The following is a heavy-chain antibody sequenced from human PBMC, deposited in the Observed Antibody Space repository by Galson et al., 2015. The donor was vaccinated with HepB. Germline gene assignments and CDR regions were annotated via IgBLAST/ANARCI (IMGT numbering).Heavy chain of an antibody. D-gene: IGHD6-13*01. CDR3: ARGGWGSSAALDY. Sequence: SLRLSCAASGFTFSSYSMNWVRQAPGKGLEWVSYISSSSSTIYYADSVKGRFTISRDNAKNSLYLQMNSLRAEDTAVYYCARGGWGSSAALDYWGQGTLVTVSS. CDR1: GFTFSSYS. J-gene: IGHJ4*02. CDR2: ISSSSSTI. V-gene: IGHV3-48*01.